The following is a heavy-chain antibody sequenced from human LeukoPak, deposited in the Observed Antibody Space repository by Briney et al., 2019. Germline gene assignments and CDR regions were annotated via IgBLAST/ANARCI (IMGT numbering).Heavy chain of an antibody. D-gene: IGHD6-13*01. V-gene: IGHV3-7*03. CDR3: ATANSGRWHFSFFDY. J-gene: IGHJ4*02. CDR2: IKKDGSEK. Sequence: GGSLRLSCAASGFTFSNFWMTWVRQAPGKGLEWVANIKKDGSEKYYVESVKGRFTISRDNARNSLHLQMNSLRAEGTAVYYCATANSGRWHFSFFDYWGEGTLVTVAS. CDR1: GFTFSNFW.